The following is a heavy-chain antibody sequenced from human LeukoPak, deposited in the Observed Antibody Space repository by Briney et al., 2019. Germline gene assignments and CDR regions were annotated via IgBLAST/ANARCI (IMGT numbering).Heavy chain of an antibody. CDR3: AMGEVTICGVVHYYYYGMDV. CDR1: GGSISSGSYY. J-gene: IGHJ6*02. Sequence: SETLSLTCSVSGGSISSGSYYWSWIRQPAGKGLEWIGRIYTSGRTNYNPSLKSRVTISVETSKNQYSLKLSFVAAAETAVYCCAMGEVTICGVVHYYYYGMDVWGQGTTVSVSS. CDR2: IYTSGRT. D-gene: IGHD3-3*01. V-gene: IGHV4-61*02.